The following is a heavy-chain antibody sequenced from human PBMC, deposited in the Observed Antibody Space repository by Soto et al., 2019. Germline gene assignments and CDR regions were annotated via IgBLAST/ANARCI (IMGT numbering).Heavy chain of an antibody. J-gene: IGHJ6*02. CDR1: GGSFSGYY. Sequence: PSETLSLTCAVYGGSFSGYYWSWIRQPPGKGLEWIGEINHSGSTNYNPSLKSRVTISVDTSKNQFSLKLSSVTAADTAVYYCARFLYYGSGSQNPLNYYYYGMDVWGQGTTVTVSS. D-gene: IGHD3-10*01. CDR3: ARFLYYGSGSQNPLNYYYYGMDV. CDR2: INHSGST. V-gene: IGHV4-34*01.